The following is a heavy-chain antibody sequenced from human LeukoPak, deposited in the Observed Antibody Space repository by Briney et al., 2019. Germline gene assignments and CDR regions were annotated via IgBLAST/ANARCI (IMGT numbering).Heavy chain of an antibody. CDR1: GYTFNNYG. CDR3: AKDWHILTGRNCFDP. V-gene: IGHV1-18*01. CDR2: VSPYNGDT. J-gene: IGHJ5*02. D-gene: IGHD3-9*01. Sequence: ASVKVSCKASGYTFNNYGISWVRQAPGQGLEWMGWVSPYNGDTDYAQKFQGRVTMSTDPSTNTAYMELRSLRFDDTAIYYCAKDWHILTGRNCFDPWGQGTLVTVSS.